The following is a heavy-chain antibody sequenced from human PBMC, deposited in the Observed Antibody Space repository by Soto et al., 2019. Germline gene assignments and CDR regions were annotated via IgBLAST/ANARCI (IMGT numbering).Heavy chain of an antibody. J-gene: IGHJ3*02. Sequence: ASVKVSCKASGGTFSSYAISWVRQAPGQGLEWMGGIIPIFGTANYAQKFQGRVTITADESTSTAYMELSSLRSEDTAVYYCAKDSPIYCTNGVCYKIGFGHDDAFDIWGQGTMVTVSS. CDR2: IIPIFGTA. D-gene: IGHD2-8*01. CDR3: AKDSPIYCTNGVCYKIGFGHDDAFDI. CDR1: GGTFSSYA. V-gene: IGHV1-69*13.